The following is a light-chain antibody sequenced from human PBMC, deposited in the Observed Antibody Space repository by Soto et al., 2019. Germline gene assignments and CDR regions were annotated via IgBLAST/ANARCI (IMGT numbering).Light chain of an antibody. CDR1: QSVSSD. V-gene: IGKV3-15*01. J-gene: IGKJ3*01. CDR2: GAS. Sequence: EIVMTQSPATLSVSPGEGVTLSCRASQSVSSDLAWYQQKPGQSPRLLMYGASTRATDIPARFSGGVSGTEFTLTISSLQSEDVAIYYCQHYHDWPPITFGPGTKVDIK. CDR3: QHYHDWPPIT.